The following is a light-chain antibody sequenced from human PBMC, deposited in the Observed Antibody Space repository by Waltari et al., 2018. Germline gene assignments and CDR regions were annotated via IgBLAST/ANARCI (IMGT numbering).Light chain of an antibody. Sequence: EVVLTQSPATLSVSLGERATLSCRASQSVSSDLAWYQQKPGQAPRLIIHGASIRATGIPGRLSGSGSGTEFTLTISSLQSEDSAVYYCQQYNKWPPGTFGQGTKVEIK. V-gene: IGKV3-15*01. J-gene: IGKJ1*01. CDR2: GAS. CDR1: QSVSSD. CDR3: QQYNKWPPGT.